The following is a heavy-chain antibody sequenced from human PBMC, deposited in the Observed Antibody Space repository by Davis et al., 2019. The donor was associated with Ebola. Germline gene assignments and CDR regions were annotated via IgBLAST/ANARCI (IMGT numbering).Heavy chain of an antibody. J-gene: IGHJ5*02. D-gene: IGHD6-25*01. V-gene: IGHV4-59*12. CDR1: GGSITSYY. CDR3: AKDSGWQMSP. CDR2: IYYSGTT. Sequence: PSETLSLTCTVSGGSITSYYWSWIRQPPGKGLEWIGYIYYSGTTDYNPSLKSRVTISIDTSKNQFSLKLSSVTAADTAVYYCAKDSGWQMSPWGQGTLVTVSS.